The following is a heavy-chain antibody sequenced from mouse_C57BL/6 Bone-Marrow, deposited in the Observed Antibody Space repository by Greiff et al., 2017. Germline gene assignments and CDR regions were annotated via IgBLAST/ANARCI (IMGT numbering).Heavy chain of an antibody. V-gene: IGHV5-4*01. CDR2: ISDGGSYT. D-gene: IGHD4-1*01. Sequence: EVKLMESGGGLVKPGGSLKLSCAASGFTFSSYAMSWVRQTPEKRLEWVATISDGGSYTYYPDNVKGRFTISRDNAKNNLYLQMSHLKSEDTAMYYCAREKGCAGTWCAYWGQGTLVTVSA. CDR1: GFTFSSYA. CDR3: AREKGCAGTWCAY. J-gene: IGHJ3*01.